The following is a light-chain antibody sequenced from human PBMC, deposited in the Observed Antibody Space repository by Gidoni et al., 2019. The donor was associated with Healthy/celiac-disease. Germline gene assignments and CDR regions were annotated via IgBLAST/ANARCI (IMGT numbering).Light chain of an antibody. J-gene: IGKJ2*01. CDR2: DAS. CDR1: QSISSW. CDR3: QQYNSYST. Sequence: DSKMTQSPATLSAAGGDRGTITCRASQSISSWLAWYQQKPGKAPKLLIYDASSLESGVPSRFSGSGSGTEFTLTISSLQPDDFATYYCQQYNSYSTFXXXTKLEIK. V-gene: IGKV1-5*01.